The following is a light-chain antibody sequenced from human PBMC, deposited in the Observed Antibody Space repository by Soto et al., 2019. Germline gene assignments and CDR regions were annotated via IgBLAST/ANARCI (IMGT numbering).Light chain of an antibody. CDR1: SSDVGGYNY. CDR2: EVT. J-gene: IGLJ1*01. CDR3: GSYAGGNTFV. V-gene: IGLV2-8*01. Sequence: QSALTQSPSASGSPGQSVTISCLGTSSDVGGYNYVSWYQHHPGKAPKLIIYEVTKRPSGVPDRVSGSRSGTTASLTVSGLQAEDEADYYCGSYAGGNTFVFGTGTKLTVL.